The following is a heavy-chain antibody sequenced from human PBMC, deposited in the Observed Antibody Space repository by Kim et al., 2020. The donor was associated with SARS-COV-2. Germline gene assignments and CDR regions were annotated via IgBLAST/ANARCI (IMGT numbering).Heavy chain of an antibody. J-gene: IGHJ3*02. CDR2: IYYSGST. V-gene: IGHV4-31*03. Sequence: SETLSLTCTVSGGSISSGGYYWSWIRQHPGKGLEWIGYIYYSGSTYYNPSLKSRVTISVDTSKNQFSLKLSSVTAADTAVYYCARRTVAGTLVVEAFDIWGQGTMVTVSS. D-gene: IGHD6-19*01. CDR3: ARRTVAGTLVVEAFDI. CDR1: GGSISSGGYY.